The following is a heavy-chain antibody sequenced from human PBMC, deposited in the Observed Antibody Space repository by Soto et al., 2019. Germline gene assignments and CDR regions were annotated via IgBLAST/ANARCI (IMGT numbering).Heavy chain of an antibody. CDR1: GNTFTAYW. D-gene: IGHD2-2*01. J-gene: IGHJ4*02. V-gene: IGHV5-51*01. CDR3: ARRYYASPHGALGFDY. Sequence: PVESVTTCCEVSGNTFTAYWIDWVIQMPGKGLEWMGIVYPDDSDTRYSPSLQGQVTISVDKSIKTAYLQSHNLKPSDTAMYCCARRYYASPHGALGFDYWGQGILVTVSS. CDR2: VYPDDSDT.